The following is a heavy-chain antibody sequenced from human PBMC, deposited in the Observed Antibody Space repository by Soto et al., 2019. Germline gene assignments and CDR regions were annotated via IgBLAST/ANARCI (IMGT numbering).Heavy chain of an antibody. V-gene: IGHV3-48*01. CDR3: AREMTYYYYYMDV. Sequence: EVQLVESGGGLVQPGGSLRLSCAASGFTFSSYSMNWVRQAPGKGLEWVSYISSSSSTIYYADSVKGRFTISRDNAKNSLYLQMNSLRAEGTAVYYCAREMTYYYYYMDVWGKGTTVTVSS. J-gene: IGHJ6*03. CDR2: ISSSSSTI. CDR1: GFTFSSYS.